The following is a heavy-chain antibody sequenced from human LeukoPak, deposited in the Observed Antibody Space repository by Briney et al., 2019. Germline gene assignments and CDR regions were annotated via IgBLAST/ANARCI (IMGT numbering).Heavy chain of an antibody. CDR3: ARVSGGSLEWLFFSA. CDR2: INPNSGGT. J-gene: IGHJ4*02. Sequence: ASVKVSCKASGYTFTGYYMHWVRQAPGQGLEWMGWINPNSGGTNYAQKFQGRVTMTRDTSISTAYMELSRLRSDDTAVYYCARVSGGSLEWLFFSAWGQGTLVTVSS. V-gene: IGHV1-2*02. CDR1: GYTFTGYY. D-gene: IGHD3-3*01.